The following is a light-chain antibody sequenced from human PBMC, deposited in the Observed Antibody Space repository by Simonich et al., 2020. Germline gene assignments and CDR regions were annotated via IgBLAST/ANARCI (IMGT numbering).Light chain of an antibody. CDR3: QQYYSTPPT. V-gene: IGKV4-1*01. CDR1: QSVFYSSNNKNY. J-gene: IGKJ4*01. Sequence: DILMTQSPDSLAVSLGARATITCKSSQSVFYSSNNKNYLAWYQQKPGQPPKLLIYWASTRESGVPDRFSGSGSGTDFTLTISSLQAEDVAVYYCQQYYSTPPTFGGGTKVEIK. CDR2: WAS.